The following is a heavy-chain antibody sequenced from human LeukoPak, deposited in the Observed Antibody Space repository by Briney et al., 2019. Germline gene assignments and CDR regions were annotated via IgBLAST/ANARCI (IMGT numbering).Heavy chain of an antibody. J-gene: IGHJ6*02. D-gene: IGHD2-2*01. CDR3: ARDIVVVPAANVYYYGMDV. V-gene: IGHV4-4*07. Sequence: PSETLSLTCTVSGGSISSYYWSWIRQPAGKGLEWIGRIYTSGSTNYNPSLKSRVTMSVDTSKNQFSLKLSSVTAADTAVYYCARDIVVVPAANVYYYGMDVWGQGTTVTVSS. CDR2: IYTSGST. CDR1: GGSISSYY.